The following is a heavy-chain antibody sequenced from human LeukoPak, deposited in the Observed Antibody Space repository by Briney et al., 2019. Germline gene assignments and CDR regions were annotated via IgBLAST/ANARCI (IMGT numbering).Heavy chain of an antibody. CDR1: GYTFSSYG. D-gene: IGHD2-15*01. V-gene: IGHV1-18*01. CDR3: ARAKPSWTTFDY. Sequence: ASVKVSCKASGYTFSSYGISWVRQAPGQGLEWMGWISAYNGDTHYAQKFQGRVTMTTDTSTSTAYMELRSLRSDDTAVYYCARAKPSWTTFDYWGQGTLVTVSS. J-gene: IGHJ4*02. CDR2: ISAYNGDT.